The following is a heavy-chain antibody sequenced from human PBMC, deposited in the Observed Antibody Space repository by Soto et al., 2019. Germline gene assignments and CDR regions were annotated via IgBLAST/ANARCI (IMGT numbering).Heavy chain of an antibody. CDR3: VKDTYLLVGATHFDF. D-gene: IGHD1-26*01. Sequence: EVQLVESGGGLVQPGRSLRLSCAASGFRFDDYAMHWVRQAPGXXLEWVSGISWNSDIISYADSVRGRFTISRDNAKNSLYLHMDSLRTEDTAFYYCVKDTYLLVGATHFDFWGQGTLVTVSS. V-gene: IGHV3-9*01. CDR2: ISWNSDII. J-gene: IGHJ4*02. CDR1: GFRFDDYA.